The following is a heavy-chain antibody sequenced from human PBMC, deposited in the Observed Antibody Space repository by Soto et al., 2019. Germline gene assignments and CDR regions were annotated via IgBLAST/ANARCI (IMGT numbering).Heavy chain of an antibody. J-gene: IGHJ3*01. Sequence: PGESLKISCKGSGYSFAGYWIGWVRQMPGKGLDWMGVIYPGDSDTRYSPSFHGQVTISADKSISTAYLQWSSLKASDTAMYFCARLPGVRGVFDGFNVWGKGTMVTVS. CDR1: GYSFAGYW. CDR3: ARLPGVRGVFDGFNV. V-gene: IGHV5-51*01. CDR2: IYPGDSDT. D-gene: IGHD3-10*01.